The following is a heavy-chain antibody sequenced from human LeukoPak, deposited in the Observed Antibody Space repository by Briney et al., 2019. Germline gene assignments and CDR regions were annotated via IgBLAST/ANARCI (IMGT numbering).Heavy chain of an antibody. Sequence: GGSLRLSCAVSGFTFSNYAMSWVRQAPGKGLQWVSGISATGGSTYYADSVKGRFTVSRDNSKSTLCLQMNSLRAEDTAVYYCAKQLGYCSDGSCYFPYWGQGTLVTVSS. CDR2: ISATGGST. CDR1: GFTFSNYA. D-gene: IGHD2-15*01. J-gene: IGHJ4*02. V-gene: IGHV3-23*01. CDR3: AKQLGYCSDGSCYFPY.